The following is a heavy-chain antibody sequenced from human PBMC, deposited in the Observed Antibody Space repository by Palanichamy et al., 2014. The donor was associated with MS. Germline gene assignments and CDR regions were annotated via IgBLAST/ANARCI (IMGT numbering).Heavy chain of an antibody. CDR1: FFNAW. D-gene: IGHD3-10*01. V-gene: IGHV3-15*01. J-gene: IGHJ3*02. CDR2: IKTKADGGTT. Sequence: FFNAWISWVRQAPGKGLEWVGRIKTKADGGTTEYAAPVEGRFTISRDDSENTLYLQMNSLKTEDTAVYYCTTDRSLVRGVIFTFDIWGQGTMVTVSS. CDR3: TTDRSLVRGVIFTFDI.